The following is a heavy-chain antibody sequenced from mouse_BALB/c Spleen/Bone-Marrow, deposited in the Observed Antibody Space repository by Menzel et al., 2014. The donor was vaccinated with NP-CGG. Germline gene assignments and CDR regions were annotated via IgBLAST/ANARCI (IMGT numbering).Heavy chain of an antibody. CDR2: INPKNGGT. V-gene: IGHV1-18*01. CDR1: GYTSTEYT. J-gene: IGHJ3*01. CDR3: ARDWYYYGSSSSWFAH. D-gene: IGHD1-1*02. Sequence: EVQLQQSGPELVKPGASVKISCKTSGYTSTEYTIHWVKQSHGKSLEWIGGINPKNGGTTYKQKFKGKATLTVDKSSSTAYMELRSLTSEDSAVYYCARDWYYYGSSSSWFAHWGQGTLVTVSA.